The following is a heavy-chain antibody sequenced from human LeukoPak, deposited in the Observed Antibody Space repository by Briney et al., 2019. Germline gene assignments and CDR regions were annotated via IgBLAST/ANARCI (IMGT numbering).Heavy chain of an antibody. CDR2: IYYSGST. CDR1: GGSISSHY. CDR3: AXXTAXYYFWSGYYRVGWFDP. J-gene: IGHJ5*02. V-gene: IGHV4-59*11. Sequence: SETLSLTCTVPGGSISSHYWSWIRQPPGKGLEWIGYIYYSGSTNYTPSLKSRVTISVDTSKKQFSLKLRSVTAAHTSVYCCAXXTAXYYFWSGYYRVGWFDPWGQGTLVTVSS. D-gene: IGHD3-3*01.